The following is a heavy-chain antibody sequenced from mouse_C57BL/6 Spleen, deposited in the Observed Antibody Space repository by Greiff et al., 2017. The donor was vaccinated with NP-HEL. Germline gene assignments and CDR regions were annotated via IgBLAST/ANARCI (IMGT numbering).Heavy chain of an antibody. D-gene: IGHD2-5*01. V-gene: IGHV6-6*01. Sequence: EVKVVESGGGLVQPGGSMKLSCAASGFTFSDAWIDWVRQSPEKGLEWVAEIRNKANNHATYYAESVKGRFTISRDDSKSSVYLQMNSLRAEDTGIYYCTVYYSNYGGWFAYWGQGTLVTVSA. CDR3: TVYYSNYGGWFAY. J-gene: IGHJ3*01. CDR1: GFTFSDAW. CDR2: IRNKANNHAT.